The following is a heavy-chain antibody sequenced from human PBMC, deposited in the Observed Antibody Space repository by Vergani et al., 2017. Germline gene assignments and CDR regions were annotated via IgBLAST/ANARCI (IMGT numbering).Heavy chain of an antibody. CDR1: GFTFSSYS. CDR2: FDPEDGET. CDR3: ATLGGGSYELGVGGRY. J-gene: IGHJ4*02. D-gene: IGHD1-26*01. Sequence: VQLVESGGGLVKPGGSLRLSCAASGFTFSSYSMNWVRQAPGKGLEWMGGFDPEDGETIYAQKFQGRVTMTEDTSTETAYMELSSLRSEDTAVYYCATLGGGSYELGVGGRYWGQGTLVTVSS. V-gene: IGHV1-24*01.